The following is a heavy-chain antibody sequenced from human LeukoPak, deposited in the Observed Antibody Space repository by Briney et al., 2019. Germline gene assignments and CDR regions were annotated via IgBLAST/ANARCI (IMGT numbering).Heavy chain of an antibody. V-gene: IGHV1-46*01. D-gene: IGHD5-12*01. CDR1: GGTFSSFI. Sequence: ASVKVSCKASGGTFSSFIITWVRQAPGQGLEWMGIINPSGGSTSYAQKFQGRVTMTRDTSTSTVYMELSSLRSEDTAVYYCARGSPSGYVGYWGRGTLVTVSS. CDR2: INPSGGST. CDR3: ARGSPSGYVGY. J-gene: IGHJ4*02.